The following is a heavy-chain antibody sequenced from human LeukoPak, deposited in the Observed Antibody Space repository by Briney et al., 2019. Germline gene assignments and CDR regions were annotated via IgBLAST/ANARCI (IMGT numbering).Heavy chain of an antibody. CDR2: IIPIFLTP. D-gene: IGHD3-9*01. V-gene: IGHV1-69*01. Sequence: VIIPIFLTPNYAHNFQGRVTITEEESTSTAYMELSSLRSEDTAVYYCARADFDWLPTFDYWGQGTLVTVSS. J-gene: IGHJ4*02. CDR3: ARADFDWLPTFDY.